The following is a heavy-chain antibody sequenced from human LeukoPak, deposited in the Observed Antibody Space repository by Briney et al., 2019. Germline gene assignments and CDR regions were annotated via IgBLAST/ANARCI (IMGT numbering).Heavy chain of an antibody. CDR1: GCSISSYY. CDR2: IYHSGST. D-gene: IGHD3-10*01. CDR3: ARRNYYGSGSYYISKFDY. Sequence: SETLSLTCTVSGCSISSYYWSWTRQPPGKGLEWIGSIYHSGSTYYNPSLKSRVTISVDTSKNQFSLKLSSVTAADTAVYYCARRNYYGSGSYYISKFDYWGQGTLVTVSS. J-gene: IGHJ4*02. V-gene: IGHV4-59*04.